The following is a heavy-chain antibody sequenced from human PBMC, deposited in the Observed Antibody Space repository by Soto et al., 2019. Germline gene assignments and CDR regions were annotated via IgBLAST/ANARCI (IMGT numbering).Heavy chain of an antibody. J-gene: IGHJ4*02. CDR1: GGTFSSYA. D-gene: IGHD6-13*01. V-gene: IGHV1-69*13. CDR2: IIPIFGTA. Sequence: SVKVSCKAPGGTFSSYAISWVRQAPGQGLEWMGGIIPIFGTANYAQKFQGRVTITADESTSTAYMELSSLRSEDTAVYYCARDKGTAAGPFDYWGQGTLVTVSS. CDR3: ARDKGTAAGPFDY.